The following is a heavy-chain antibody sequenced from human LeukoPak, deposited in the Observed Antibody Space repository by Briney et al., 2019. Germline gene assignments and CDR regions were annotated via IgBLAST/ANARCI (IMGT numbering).Heavy chain of an antibody. CDR2: IYYSGST. CDR3: ARQGSYYYASSGYLDY. V-gene: IGHV4-39*01. D-gene: IGHD3-22*01. J-gene: IGHJ4*02. CDR1: GGSISSSSYY. Sequence: SETLSLTCTVSGGSISSSSYYWGWIRQPPGKGREWIGSIYYSGSTYYNPSRKRRVTISVHTSKNQFSLQLSSVTAADTTVYYCARQGSYYYASSGYLDYWGQGTLVTVSS.